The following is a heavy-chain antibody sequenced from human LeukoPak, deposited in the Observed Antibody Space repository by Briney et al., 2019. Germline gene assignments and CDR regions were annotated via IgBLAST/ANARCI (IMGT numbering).Heavy chain of an antibody. J-gene: IGHJ4*02. V-gene: IGHV3-23*01. CDR1: EFDFSSHA. CDR3: ANEIRPNDY. CDR2: ISISGSKT. D-gene: IGHD4-17*01. Sequence: GGSLRLSCAASEFDFSSHAMTWVRQAPGKGLEWVLAISISGSKTYYADSVKGRFTISRDNSKNTLYLQTNSLRAEDTAVYYCANEIRPNDYWGQGTQVTVPS.